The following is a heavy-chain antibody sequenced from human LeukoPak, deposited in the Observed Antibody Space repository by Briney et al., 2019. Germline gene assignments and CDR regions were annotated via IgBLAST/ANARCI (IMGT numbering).Heavy chain of an antibody. J-gene: IGHJ6*03. CDR2: ISGSGGST. CDR3: AKRRGLELLYYYYMDV. D-gene: IGHD1-7*01. Sequence: GGSLRLSCAASGLTFNSYAMSWVRQAPGKGLEWVSAISGSGGSTYYADSVKGRFTISRDNSKNTLYLQMNSLRAEDTAVYYCAKRRGLELLYYYYMDVWGRGTTVTVSS. V-gene: IGHV3-23*01. CDR1: GLTFNSYA.